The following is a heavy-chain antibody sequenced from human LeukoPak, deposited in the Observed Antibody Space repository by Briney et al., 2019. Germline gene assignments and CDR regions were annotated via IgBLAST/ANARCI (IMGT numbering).Heavy chain of an antibody. D-gene: IGHD2-2*01. V-gene: IGHV3-30*02. CDR1: GFTFSSYG. CDR3: ARRSKLQLLGGANYYYYMDV. J-gene: IGHJ6*03. CDR2: IRYDGSNK. Sequence: HAGGSLRLSCAASGFTFSSYGMHWVRQAPGKGLEWVAFIRYDGSNKYYADSVKGRFTISRDNSKNTLYLQMNSLRAEDTAVYYCARRSKLQLLGGANYYYYMDVWGKGTTVTVSS.